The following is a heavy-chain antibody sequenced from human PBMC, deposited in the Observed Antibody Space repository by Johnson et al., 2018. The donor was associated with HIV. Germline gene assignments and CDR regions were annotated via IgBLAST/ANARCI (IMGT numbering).Heavy chain of an antibody. CDR2: ISYDGRNK. D-gene: IGHD3-10*01. CDR1: GFRFSSYA. J-gene: IGHJ3*02. V-gene: IGHV3-30*04. CDR3: GRGSMVRGAYDGLDI. Sequence: VQLVESGGGVVQPGRSLRLSCVASGFRFSSYAVHWVRQAPGKGLEWVAVISYDGRNKDYADSVKGRCTISRDNAKNSLYLQMNSLRAEDTALYYCGRGSMVRGAYDGLDIWGQGTLVTVSS.